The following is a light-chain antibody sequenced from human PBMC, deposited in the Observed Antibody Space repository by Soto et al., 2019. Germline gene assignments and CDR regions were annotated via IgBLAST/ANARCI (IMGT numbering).Light chain of an antibody. Sequence: DIQMTQSPSTLSASVGDRVTITCRASQSNSRWVAWYQQKPGTAPKLLISKASSLGSGVPSRFSGSGSGTEFTLTISGLQPDDFATYYCQQYNTFLYTFGQGTKLEI. V-gene: IGKV1-5*03. CDR3: QQYNTFLYT. CDR2: KAS. J-gene: IGKJ2*01. CDR1: QSNSRW.